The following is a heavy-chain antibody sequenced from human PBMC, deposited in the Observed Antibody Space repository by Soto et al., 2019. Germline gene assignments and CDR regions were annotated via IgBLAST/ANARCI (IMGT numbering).Heavy chain of an antibody. D-gene: IGHD3-3*01. J-gene: IGHJ6*02. CDR1: GGSFSGYY. CDR2: INHSGST. V-gene: IGHV4-34*01. Sequence: PSETLSLTCAVYGGSFSGYYWSWIRQPPGKGLEWIGEINHSGSTNYNPSLKSRVTISVDTSKNQFSLKLSSVTAADTAVYCCARGYYDFWSGYYFHYYYYGMDVWGQGTTVTVSS. CDR3: ARGYYDFWSGYYFHYYYYGMDV.